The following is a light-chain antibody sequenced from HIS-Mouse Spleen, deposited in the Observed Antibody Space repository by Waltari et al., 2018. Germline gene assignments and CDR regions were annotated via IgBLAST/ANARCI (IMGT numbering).Light chain of an antibody. V-gene: IGLV3-21*03. CDR2: DDS. CDR3: QVWDSSSDHYV. J-gene: IGLJ1*01. Sequence: SYVLTQPPSVSVAPGTTARITCGGNNIGSKSVHWYQQKPGQAPVLVVYDDSDRPSGIPGRFSGSNSGNTATLTISRVEAGDEADYYCQVWDSSSDHYVFGTGTKVTVL. CDR1: NIGSKS.